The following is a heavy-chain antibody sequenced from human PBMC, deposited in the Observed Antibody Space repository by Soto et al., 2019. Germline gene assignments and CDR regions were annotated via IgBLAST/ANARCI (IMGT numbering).Heavy chain of an antibody. D-gene: IGHD3-10*01. Sequence: EVQLVESGGGLVQPGGSLRLSCAASGFTFSSYWMSWVRQAPGKGLEWVANIKQDGSEKYYVDSVKGRFTSSRDNAKNSLYLQMNSLRAEDTAVYYCARRGASHGSRVYSYWGQGTLVTVSS. CDR1: GFTFSSYW. CDR2: IKQDGSEK. V-gene: IGHV3-7*01. CDR3: ARRGASHGSRVYSY. J-gene: IGHJ4*02.